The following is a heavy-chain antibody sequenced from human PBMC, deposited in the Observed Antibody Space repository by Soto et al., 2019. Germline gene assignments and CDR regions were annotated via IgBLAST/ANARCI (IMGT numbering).Heavy chain of an antibody. Sequence: QVQLVESGGGVVQPGRSLRLSCAASGFTFSSYGMHWVRQAPGKGLEWVAVISYDGSNKYYADSVKGRFTISRDNSKNTLYLKMNSLRAEDTAVYYCAKEVGATDYWGQGTLVTVSS. V-gene: IGHV3-30*18. J-gene: IGHJ4*02. CDR3: AKEVGATDY. D-gene: IGHD1-26*01. CDR1: GFTFSSYG. CDR2: ISYDGSNK.